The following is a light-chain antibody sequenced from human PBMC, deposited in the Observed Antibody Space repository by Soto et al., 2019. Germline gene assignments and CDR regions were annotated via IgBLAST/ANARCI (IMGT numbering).Light chain of an antibody. V-gene: IGKV3-20*01. Sequence: EIVLTQSPGTLSLSPGERATLSCRASQSVSSNYLAWYQQKPGQAPRLLIYGASSRATGIPDRFSVSGSGKAFTLTINKVEPEDFEIYYCQQFGSSPRTFAKGTRVDIK. J-gene: IGKJ1*01. CDR2: GAS. CDR1: QSVSSNY. CDR3: QQFGSSPRT.